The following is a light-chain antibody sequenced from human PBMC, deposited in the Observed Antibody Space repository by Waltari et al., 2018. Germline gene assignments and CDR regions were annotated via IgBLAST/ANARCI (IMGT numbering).Light chain of an antibody. CDR2: AAS. V-gene: IGKV1-39*01. CDR1: LTISRY. Sequence: DIQMTQSPTSLSASVGDRVTITCRAGLTISRYLNWYQQRPGKVPRLLISAASNLQSGVPLRFTGSGSGTYFTLTITSLQPEDCATYYCQQSYILPWTFGQGTKVDI. J-gene: IGKJ1*01. CDR3: QQSYILPWT.